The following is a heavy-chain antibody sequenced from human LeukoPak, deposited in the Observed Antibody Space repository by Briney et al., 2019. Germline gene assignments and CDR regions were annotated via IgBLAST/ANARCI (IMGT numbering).Heavy chain of an antibody. J-gene: IGHJ3*02. CDR3: ARVLCSSGWYDTGSAFDI. V-gene: IGHV3-30-3*01. Sequence: PGRSLRLSCAASGFTFSSYAMHWVRQAPGKGLEWVAVISYDGSNKYYADSVKGRFTISRDNSKNTLYLQMNSLRAEDTAVYYCARVLCSSGWYDTGSAFDIWGQGTMVTVSS. CDR2: ISYDGSNK. D-gene: IGHD6-19*01. CDR1: GFTFSSYA.